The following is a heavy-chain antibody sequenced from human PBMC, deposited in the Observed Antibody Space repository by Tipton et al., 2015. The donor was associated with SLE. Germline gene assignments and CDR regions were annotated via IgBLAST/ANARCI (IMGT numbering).Heavy chain of an antibody. V-gene: IGHV4-31*03. J-gene: IGHJ3*02. Sequence: TLSLTCTVSGGSIRSSNYFWSWVRQLPGKGLEWISYIHYSGSAFYNPSLKSRVITSVDISKNQFSLKLNSVTAADTAVYYCAREVNIVDDSDAFDIWGQGTMVTVSP. CDR2: IHYSGSA. CDR3: AREVNIVDDSDAFDI. D-gene: IGHD5/OR15-5a*01. CDR1: GGSIRSSNYF.